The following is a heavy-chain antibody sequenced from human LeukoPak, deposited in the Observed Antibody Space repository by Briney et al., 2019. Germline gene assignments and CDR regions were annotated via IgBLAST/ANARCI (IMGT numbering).Heavy chain of an antibody. Sequence: GGSLRLSCAASGFTFDDYAMHWVRQAPGKGLEWVSGISWNSGSIGYADSVKGRFTISRDNAKNSLYLQMNSLRADDTALYYCAKDIGYGGNSVSFDNWGQGTLVTVSS. J-gene: IGHJ4*02. CDR3: AKDIGYGGNSVSFDN. V-gene: IGHV3-9*01. CDR1: GFTFDDYA. CDR2: ISWNSGSI. D-gene: IGHD4-23*01.